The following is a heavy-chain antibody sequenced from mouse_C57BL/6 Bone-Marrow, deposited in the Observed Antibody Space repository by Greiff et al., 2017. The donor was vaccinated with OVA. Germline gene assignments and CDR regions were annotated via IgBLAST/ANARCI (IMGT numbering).Heavy chain of an antibody. CDR2: ISDGGSYT. CDR3: ARDADYYGSSYAYFDY. V-gene: IGHV5-4*01. Sequence: EVQRVESGGGLVKPGGSLKLSCAASGFTFSSYAMSWVRQTPEKRLEWVATISDGGSYTYYPDNVKGRFTISRDNAKNNLYLQMSHLKSEDTAMYYCARDADYYGSSYAYFDYWGQGTTLTVSS. J-gene: IGHJ2*01. D-gene: IGHD1-1*01. CDR1: GFTFSSYA.